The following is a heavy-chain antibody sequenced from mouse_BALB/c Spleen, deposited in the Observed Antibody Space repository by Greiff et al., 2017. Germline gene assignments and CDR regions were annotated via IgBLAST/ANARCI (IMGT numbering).Heavy chain of an antibody. D-gene: IGHD2-3*01. V-gene: IGHV2-9*02. Sequence: QVQLQQSGPGLVAPSQSLSITCTVSGFSLTSYGVHWVRQPPGKGLEWLGVIWPGGSTNYNSDRVYRLSISKDNTKRQVFLKMNSLQTDDTATYYCARDGGYLFAYWGQGTLVTVSA. CDR1: GFSLTSYG. J-gene: IGHJ3*01. CDR3: ARDGGYLFAY. CDR2: IWPGGST.